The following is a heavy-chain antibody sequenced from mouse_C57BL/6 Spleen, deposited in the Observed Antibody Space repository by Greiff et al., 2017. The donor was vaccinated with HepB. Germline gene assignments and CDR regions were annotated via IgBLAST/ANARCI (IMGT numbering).Heavy chain of an antibody. D-gene: IGHD1-1*01. CDR2: ILPGSGST. J-gene: IGHJ2*01. CDR3: ARTRRYYYGSSHFDY. V-gene: IGHV1-9*01. CDR1: GYTFTGYW. Sequence: VQLQQSGAELMKPGASVKLSCKATGYTFTGYWIEWVKQRPGHGLEWIGEILPGSGSTNYNEKFKGKATFTADTSSNTAYMLLSSLTTEDSAIYYCARTRRYYYGSSHFDYWGQGTTLTVPS.